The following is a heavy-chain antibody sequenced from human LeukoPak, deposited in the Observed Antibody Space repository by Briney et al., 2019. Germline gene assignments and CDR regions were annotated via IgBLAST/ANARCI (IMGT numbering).Heavy chain of an antibody. CDR3: ARLLLGSTKYYYYMVV. V-gene: IGHV4-34*01. J-gene: IGHJ6*03. CDR2: INRSGST. D-gene: IGHD1-26*01. CDR1: GASFSGYY. Sequence: SETLSLTCAVSGASFSGYYWSWIRQPPGMGLEWIGEINRSGSTNYNPSLKSRVTISVDTSKNQFSLTLSSVTAADTAVYYCARLLLGSTKYYYYMVVWGKGTTVTISS.